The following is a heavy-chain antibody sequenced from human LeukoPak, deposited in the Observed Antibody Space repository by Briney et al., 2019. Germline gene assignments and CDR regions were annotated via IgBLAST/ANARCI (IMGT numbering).Heavy chain of an antibody. CDR3: ARGLPGRVVTRSGGWFDP. CDR1: GGSFSGYY. D-gene: IGHD4-23*01. J-gene: IGHJ5*02. V-gene: IGHV4-34*01. Sequence: PSETLSLTCAVYGGSFSGYYWSWIRQPPGKGLEWIGEINHSGSTNYNPSLKSRVTISVDTSKNQFSLKLSSVTAADTAVYYCARGLPGRVVTRSGGWFDPWGQGTLVTVSS. CDR2: INHSGST.